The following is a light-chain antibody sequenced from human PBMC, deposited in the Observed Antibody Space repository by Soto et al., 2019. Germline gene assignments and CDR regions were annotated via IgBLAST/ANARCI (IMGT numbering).Light chain of an antibody. Sequence: QSVLTQPASVSGSPGQSITISCTGTSSDVGGYNYVSWYQQHPGKAPKLMIYDVSNRPSGGSNRFSGSKSGNTASLTISGLQAEEEDDYYCSSDTSSSTLGVVGTGTKLTVL. CDR2: DVS. CDR3: SSDTSSSTLGV. V-gene: IGLV2-14*01. CDR1: SSDVGGYNY. J-gene: IGLJ1*01.